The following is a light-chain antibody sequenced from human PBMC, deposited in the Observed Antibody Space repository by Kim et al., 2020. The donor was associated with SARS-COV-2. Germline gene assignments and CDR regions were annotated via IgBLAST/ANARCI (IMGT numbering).Light chain of an antibody. Sequence: SYELTQQPSVSVSPGQTASITCSGDKLGDKYACWYQQKPGQSPVLVIYQDSKRPSGIPERFSGSNSGNTATLTISGTQAMDEADYYCQAWDSSFVVFGGGTQLTVL. CDR2: QDS. J-gene: IGLJ2*01. V-gene: IGLV3-1*01. CDR1: KLGDKY. CDR3: QAWDSSFVV.